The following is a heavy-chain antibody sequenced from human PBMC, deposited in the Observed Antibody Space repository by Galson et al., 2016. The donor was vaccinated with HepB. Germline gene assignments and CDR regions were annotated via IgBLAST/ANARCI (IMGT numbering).Heavy chain of an antibody. CDR1: GFTLSSHT. CDR3: ARKSPCGDYHLDS. D-gene: IGHD4-17*01. V-gene: IGHV3-21*01. CDR2: ISSSATTYI. Sequence: SLRLSCAGSGFTLSSHTMNWVRQAPGKGLEWVSSISSSATTYIYYADSVNGRFTCSRDNAKNSLFLQMNSLRAEDTAIYYCARKSPCGDYHLDSWGQGTLVTVSS. J-gene: IGHJ4*02.